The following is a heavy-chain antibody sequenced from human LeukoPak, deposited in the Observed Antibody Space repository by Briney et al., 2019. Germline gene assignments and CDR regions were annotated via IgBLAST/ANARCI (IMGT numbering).Heavy chain of an antibody. J-gene: IGHJ4*02. V-gene: IGHV3-23*01. Sequence: GGSLRLSCAASGFTFSSYAMSWVRQAPGKGLEWVSTISSGGGGTYYADSVKGRFTISRDNSKNTLYLQMNSLSAEDAAVYYCAKHRGARVQGVDYWGQGTLVTVSS. CDR3: AKHRGARVQGVDY. CDR2: ISSGGGGT. CDR1: GFTFSSYA. D-gene: IGHD3-3*01.